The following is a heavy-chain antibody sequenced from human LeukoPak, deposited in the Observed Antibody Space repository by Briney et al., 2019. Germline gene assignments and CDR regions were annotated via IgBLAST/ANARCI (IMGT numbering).Heavy chain of an antibody. Sequence: PGGSLRLSCAASGFTFSSHLMHWVRHAPGKGLVWVSRISSDGTYTNYADSVRGRFTISRDNAKNTLYLQMNSLRAEDTAVYYCAKVRAQWLVLLQYYFDYWGQGTLVTVSS. J-gene: IGHJ4*02. CDR2: ISSDGTYT. V-gene: IGHV3-74*01. CDR3: AKVRAQWLVLLQYYFDY. D-gene: IGHD6-19*01. CDR1: GFTFSSHL.